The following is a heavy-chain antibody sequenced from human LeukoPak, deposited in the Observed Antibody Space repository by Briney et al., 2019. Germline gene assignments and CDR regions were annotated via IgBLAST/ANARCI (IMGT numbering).Heavy chain of an antibody. J-gene: IGHJ6*03. CDR2: ISSSSSYI. D-gene: IGHD1-1*01. V-gene: IGHV3-21*01. CDR3: ATAMEPYYYYMDV. Sequence: GGSLRLSCAACGFTFSSYSMNWIRQAPGKGLEWVSSISSSSSYIYYADSVKGRFTISRDNAKNSLYLQMNSLRAEDTAVYYCATAMEPYYYYMDVWGKGTTVTVSS. CDR1: GFTFSSYS.